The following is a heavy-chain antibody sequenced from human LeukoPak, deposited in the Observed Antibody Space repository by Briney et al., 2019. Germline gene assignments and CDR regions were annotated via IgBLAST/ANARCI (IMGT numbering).Heavy chain of an antibody. V-gene: IGHV4-31*03. CDR2: IYHSGTT. J-gene: IGHJ3*02. CDR3: ARNLGAVVTPGWAYDI. D-gene: IGHD4-23*01. CDR1: GDSISSAFYY. Sequence: SQTLSLTCTVSGDSISSAFYYWGWIRQHPGKGLEWIGYIYHSGTTYYNPSLKTRVTMSLDTSRNQFSLKVYSVTAADTAVYYCARNLGAVVTPGWAYDIWGQGTMVTVSS.